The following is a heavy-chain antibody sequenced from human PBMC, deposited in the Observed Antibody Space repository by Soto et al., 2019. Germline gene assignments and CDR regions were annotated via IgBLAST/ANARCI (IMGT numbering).Heavy chain of an antibody. V-gene: IGHV3-23*01. CDR3: AKLLAAAGTGH. CDR2: IGYSDSST. CDR1: GFTFSSYA. D-gene: IGHD6-13*01. Sequence: VGSLRLSCAASGFTFSSYAMNWVRQAPGKGLEWVSTIGYSDSSTYYADSVKGRFTISRDNSKNTLYLQMNSLRAEDTAVYYCAKLLAAAGTGHWGQGTLVTVS. J-gene: IGHJ4*02.